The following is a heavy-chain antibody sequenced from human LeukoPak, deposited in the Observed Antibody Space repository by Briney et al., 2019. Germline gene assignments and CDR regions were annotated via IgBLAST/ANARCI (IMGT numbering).Heavy chain of an antibody. CDR3: AKITSRGNRIVGAFYDAFDI. CDR2: VWYDGSNK. CDR1: GFTFSSYG. Sequence: GGSLRLSCAASGFTFSSYGMHWVRQAPGKGLEWVAVVWYDGSNKYYADSVKGRFTISRDNSQNTLYLQMNGLRAEDTAVYYCAKITSRGNRIVGAFYDAFDIWGQGTMVTVSS. J-gene: IGHJ3*02. D-gene: IGHD1-26*01. V-gene: IGHV3-33*06.